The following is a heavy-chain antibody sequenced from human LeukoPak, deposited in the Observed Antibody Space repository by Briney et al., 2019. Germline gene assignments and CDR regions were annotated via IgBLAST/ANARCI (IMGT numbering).Heavy chain of an antibody. J-gene: IGHJ6*02. CDR1: GFTFSDYD. CDR2: ISNDGINE. V-gene: IGHV3-30*04. Sequence: SGGSLRLSCAASGFTFSDYDMNWVRQAPGKGLEWVALISNDGINEYYEDSVKGRFPISRDNSKNTLYLQMNSLRAEDTAVYYCAREDSGHDRGDYFYYAMDVWGQGTTVTVSS. CDR3: AREDSGHDRGDYFYYAMDV. D-gene: IGHD5-12*01.